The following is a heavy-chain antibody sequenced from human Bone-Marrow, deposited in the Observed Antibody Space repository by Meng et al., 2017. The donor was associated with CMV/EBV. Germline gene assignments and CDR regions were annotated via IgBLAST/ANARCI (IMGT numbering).Heavy chain of an antibody. CDR3: ARPLTMYQPPGV. CDR2: ISSSSSYI. V-gene: IGHV3-21*01. D-gene: IGHD2-2*01. J-gene: IGHJ4*02. CDR1: GFSFSRHS. Sequence: GGSLRLSCAVSGFSFSRHSMNWVRQAPGKGLEWVSSISSSSSYIYYADSVKGRFTISRDNAKNSLYLQMNSLRAEDTAVYYCARPLTMYQPPGVWGQGTLVTVSS.